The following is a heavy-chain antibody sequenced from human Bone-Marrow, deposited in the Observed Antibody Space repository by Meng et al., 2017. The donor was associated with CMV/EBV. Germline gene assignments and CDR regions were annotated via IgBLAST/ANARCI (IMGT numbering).Heavy chain of an antibody. D-gene: IGHD5-18*01. CDR1: GGSVSSGSYY. CDR2: IYYSGST. V-gene: IGHV4-61*01. CDR3: ASGYSYGYHYYYGMDV. J-gene: IGHJ6*02. Sequence: SETLSLTCTVSGGSVSSGSYYWSWIRQPPGKGLEWIEYIYYSGSTNYNPSLKSRVTISVDTSKNHFSLKLSSVTAADTAVYYCASGYSYGYHYYYGMDVWGQGTTVTVSS.